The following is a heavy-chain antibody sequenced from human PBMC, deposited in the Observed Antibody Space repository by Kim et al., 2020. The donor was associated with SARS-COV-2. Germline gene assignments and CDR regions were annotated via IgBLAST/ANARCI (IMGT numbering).Heavy chain of an antibody. J-gene: IGHJ4*02. CDR2: NSRGT. CDR3: ARLAGDY. Sequence: NSRGTNYAQKFQGRVTMTRDTSISTAYMELSRLRSDDTAVYYCARLAGDYWGQGTLVTVSS. V-gene: IGHV1-2*02. D-gene: IGHD2-21*01.